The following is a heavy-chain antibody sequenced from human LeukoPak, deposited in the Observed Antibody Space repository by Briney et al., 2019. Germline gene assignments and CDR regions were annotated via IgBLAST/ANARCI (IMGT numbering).Heavy chain of an antibody. Sequence: PSETLSLTCTVSGDSISSYYWSWIRQPPGKGLEWIGYIYHSGNTNSNPSLKSRVTISVDTTKNQFSLKLSSVTAADTAVYYCATLNKGDYYYGMDVWGQGTTVTVSS. CDR2: IYHSGNT. CDR1: GDSISSYY. CDR3: ATLNKGDYYYGMDV. D-gene: IGHD1/OR15-1a*01. J-gene: IGHJ6*02. V-gene: IGHV4-59*08.